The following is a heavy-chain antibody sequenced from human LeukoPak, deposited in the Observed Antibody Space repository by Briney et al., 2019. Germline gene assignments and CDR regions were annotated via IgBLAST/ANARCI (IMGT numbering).Heavy chain of an antibody. J-gene: IGHJ3*02. Sequence: SETLSLTCTVSGYSISSGYYWGWIGQPPGKGLEGIGSIYHSGSTYYNPSLKSRVTISVDTSKNQFSLKLSSVTAADTAVYYCARSEQQLGGDAFDIWGQGTMVTVSS. D-gene: IGHD6-13*01. V-gene: IGHV4-38-2*02. CDR1: GYSISSGYY. CDR2: IYHSGST. CDR3: ARSEQQLGGDAFDI.